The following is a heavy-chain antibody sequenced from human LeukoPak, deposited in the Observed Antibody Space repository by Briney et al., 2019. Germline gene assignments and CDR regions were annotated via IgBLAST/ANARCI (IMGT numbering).Heavy chain of an antibody. CDR1: GGSISSYD. CDR2: IYYSGST. J-gene: IGHJ6*02. CDR3: ARDRALGYCSSTSCQYYYGMDV. Sequence: SETLSLTCTVSGGSISSYDWSRIRQPPGKGLEWIGYIYYSGSTNYNPSLKSRVTISVDTSKNQFSLKLSSVTAADTAVYYCARDRALGYCSSTSCQYYYGMDVWGQGTTVTVSS. V-gene: IGHV4-59*01. D-gene: IGHD2-2*01.